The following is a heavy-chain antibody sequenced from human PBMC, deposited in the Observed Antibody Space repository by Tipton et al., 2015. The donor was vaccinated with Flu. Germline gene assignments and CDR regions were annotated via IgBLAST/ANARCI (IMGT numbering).Heavy chain of an antibody. Sequence: GSLRLSCAASGFTFSTYWVTWVRQAPGKGLEWVAVIKPDGSETHYMGSVKGRFTLSRDNAKNSLYLQMNSLRVEDTAVYYCVRAIAAAGSRWGQGTLVTVSS. CDR1: GFTFSTYW. D-gene: IGHD6-13*01. CDR3: VRAIAAAGSR. CDR2: IKPDGSET. J-gene: IGHJ4*02. V-gene: IGHV3-7*01.